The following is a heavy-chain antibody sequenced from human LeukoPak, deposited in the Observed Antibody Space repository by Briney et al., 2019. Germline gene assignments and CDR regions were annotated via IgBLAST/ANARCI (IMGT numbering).Heavy chain of an antibody. CDR1: GFTFRTSG. Sequence: GGSLRLSCAASGFTFRTSGMNWVRQAPGKGLEWVSSISSSSSYIYYADSVKGRFTISRDNAKNSLYLQMNSLRAEDTAVYYCARDRQGWELPGYFDYWGQGTLVTVSS. D-gene: IGHD1-26*01. CDR2: ISSSSSYI. J-gene: IGHJ4*02. V-gene: IGHV3-21*01. CDR3: ARDRQGWELPGYFDY.